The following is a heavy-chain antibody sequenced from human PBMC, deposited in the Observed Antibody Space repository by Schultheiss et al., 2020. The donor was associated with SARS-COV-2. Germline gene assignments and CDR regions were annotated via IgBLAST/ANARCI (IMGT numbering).Heavy chain of an antibody. D-gene: IGHD2-2*01. Sequence: ASVKVSCKASGYTFSGYYIHWVRQAPGQGLEWMGWTNPKRGATYYAQKFQGRVTMTRDTSISTAYMELSRLRSDDTAVYYCSRVYCSSTSCYYAFDIWGQGTMVTVSS. CDR3: SRVYCSSTSCYYAFDI. CDR2: TNPKRGAT. CDR1: GYTFSGYY. J-gene: IGHJ3*02. V-gene: IGHV1-2*02.